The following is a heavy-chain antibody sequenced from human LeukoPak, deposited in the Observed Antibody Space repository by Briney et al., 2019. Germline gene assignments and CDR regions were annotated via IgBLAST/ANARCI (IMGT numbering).Heavy chain of an antibody. V-gene: IGHV1-18*01. D-gene: IGHD6-6*01. CDR2: ISAYNGNA. J-gene: IGHJ4*02. Sequence: ASVKVSCKASGCTFTSYGISWVRQAPGQGLEWMGWISAYNGNANYAQKLQGRVTMTTDTSTSTAYMELRSLRSDDTAVYYCARVWSGSSLLGVWGQGTLVTVSS. CDR3: ARVWSGSSLLGV. CDR1: GCTFTSYG.